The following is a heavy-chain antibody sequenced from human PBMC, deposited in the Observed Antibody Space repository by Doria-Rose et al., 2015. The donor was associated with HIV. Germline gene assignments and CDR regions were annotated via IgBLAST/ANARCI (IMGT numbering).Heavy chain of an antibody. CDR1: GYTFTGYY. CDR3: ARGIGDYDFWSGQENGAFDI. J-gene: IGHJ3*02. D-gene: IGHD3-3*01. Sequence: QVQLVQSGAEVKKPGASVKVSCKASGYTFTGYYMHWVRQAPGQGLEWMGWINPNSGGTNYAQKFRGRVTMTRDTSSSTAYMELSRLKSDDTAVYYCARGIGDYDFWSGQENGAFDIWSQGTMVTVSS. CDR2: INPNSGGT. V-gene: IGHV1-2*02.